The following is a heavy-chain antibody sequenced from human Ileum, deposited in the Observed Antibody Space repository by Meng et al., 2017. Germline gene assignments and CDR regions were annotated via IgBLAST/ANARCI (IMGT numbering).Heavy chain of an antibody. J-gene: IGHJ4*02. V-gene: IGHV3-23*01. CDR1: GFTFSTFA. CDR2: ISDRGGDT. D-gene: IGHD4-11*01. CDR3: AKSLALDYRGFFDY. Sequence: GESLKISCSASGFTFSTFAMTWVRQAPGKGLEWVSTISDRGGDTYYTDSVKGRFTISRDNSKNTLWLQMNSLRAEDTAVYYCAKSLALDYRGFFDYWAQGTLVTAPQ.